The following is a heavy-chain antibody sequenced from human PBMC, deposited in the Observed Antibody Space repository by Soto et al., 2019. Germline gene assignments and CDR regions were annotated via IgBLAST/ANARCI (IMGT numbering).Heavy chain of an antibody. CDR3: ARRSRVTYDY. D-gene: IGHD4-17*01. CDR2: FYYSQST. V-gene: IGHV4-39*01. Sequence: QLQLQESGPELVKPSETLSLNCTVSGGSLTSNSYYWGWIRQPPGKGLEWIGSFYYSQSTYFNPSLKSRVTISVETSKNQYSLKLSAVTAADTAVYYCARRSRVTYDYWGQGILVTVSS. J-gene: IGHJ4*02. CDR1: GGSLTSNSYY.